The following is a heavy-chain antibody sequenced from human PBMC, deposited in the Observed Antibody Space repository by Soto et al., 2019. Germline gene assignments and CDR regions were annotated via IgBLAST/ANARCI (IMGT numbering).Heavy chain of an antibody. CDR1: GFTFSSYT. D-gene: IGHD3-10*01. CDR2: ISGSGGST. V-gene: IGHV3-23*01. J-gene: IGHJ4*02. Sequence: PGGSLRLSCAASGFTFSSYTMSWVRQAPGKGLEWVSAISGSGGSTYYADSVKGRFTISRDNSKNTLYLQMNSLRAEDTAVYYCEIDMDYYGPISYWGQGTLVTVSS. CDR3: EIDMDYYGPISY.